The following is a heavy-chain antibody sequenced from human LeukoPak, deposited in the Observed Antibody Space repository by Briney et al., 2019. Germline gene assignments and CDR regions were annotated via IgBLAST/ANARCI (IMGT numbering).Heavy chain of an antibody. CDR1: GYTFTGYY. CDR3: ARSSPPTYYRFYYYMDV. Sequence: ASVKVSCKASGYTFTGYYLHWVRQAPGQGLEWMGWINPSSGGAKYAQNFQGRVIITTDTSISTAYMELSSLRSDDTAVYYCARSSPPTYYRFYYYMDVWGKGSTVTVSS. J-gene: IGHJ6*03. V-gene: IGHV1-2*02. CDR2: INPSSGGA. D-gene: IGHD1-26*01.